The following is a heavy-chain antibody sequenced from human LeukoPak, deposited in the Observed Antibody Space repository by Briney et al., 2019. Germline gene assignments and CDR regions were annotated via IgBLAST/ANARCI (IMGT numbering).Heavy chain of an antibody. CDR3: AKASGRWDYDY. Sequence: GGSLRLSCAASGFTFSSYAMSWVRQAPGKGLEWVSAIGGSGGSTFYADSLKGRFTISRDNSKNTLYLQMNSLRAEDAAVYYCAKASGRWDYDYWGQGTLATVSS. CDR1: GFTFSSYA. V-gene: IGHV3-23*01. CDR2: IGGSGGST. J-gene: IGHJ4*02. D-gene: IGHD4-23*01.